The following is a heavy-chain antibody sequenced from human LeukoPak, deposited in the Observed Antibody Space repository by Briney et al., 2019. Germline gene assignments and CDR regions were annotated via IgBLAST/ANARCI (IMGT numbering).Heavy chain of an antibody. V-gene: IGHV3-21*01. Sequence: PGGSLRLSCAASGFTFSDYRMNWVRQAPGKGLEWVSSISGTSTNIYYADSVKGRFTISRDNAKNSVYLQMNSLRAEDTAVYYCARLRFLEVGGDYFDYWGQGTLVTVSS. CDR2: ISGTSTNI. D-gene: IGHD3-3*01. CDR3: ARLRFLEVGGDYFDY. CDR1: GFTFSDYR. J-gene: IGHJ4*02.